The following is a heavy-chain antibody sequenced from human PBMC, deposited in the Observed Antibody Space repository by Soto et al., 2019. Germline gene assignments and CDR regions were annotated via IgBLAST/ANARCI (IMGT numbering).Heavy chain of an antibody. Sequence: ALRVCYKSSGLSLTPYAWQWVRQARGQRLEWIGWIVVGSGNTNYAQKFQERVTITRDMSTSTAYMELSSLRSGDTAVYYCAADRSVCCGGACYSAWGQGTLVTVSS. CDR3: AADRSVCCGGACYSA. D-gene: IGHD2-21*01. V-gene: IGHV1-58*01. J-gene: IGHJ5*02. CDR2: IVVGSGNT. CDR1: GLSLTPYA.